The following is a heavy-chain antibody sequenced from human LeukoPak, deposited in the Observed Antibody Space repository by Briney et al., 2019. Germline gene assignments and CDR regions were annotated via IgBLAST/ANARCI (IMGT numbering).Heavy chain of an antibody. CDR2: INPNSGGT. J-gene: IGHJ5*02. CDR3: ARSYDFWSGPPFDP. CDR1: GGTFSSYA. V-gene: IGHV1-2*02. Sequence: ASVKVSCKASGGTFSSYAISWVRQAPGQALEWMGWINPNSGGTKYAQKFQGRVTLTRDTSISTAYMELSRLRCDDTAVYYCARSYDFWSGPPFDPWGQGTLVTVSS. D-gene: IGHD3-3*01.